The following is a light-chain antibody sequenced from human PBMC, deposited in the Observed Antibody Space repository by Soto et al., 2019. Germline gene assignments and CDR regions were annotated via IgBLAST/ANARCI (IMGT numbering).Light chain of an antibody. J-gene: IGKJ1*01. CDR1: QSVSSN. Sequence: IVMTQSPATLSVSPGERDTLSCRASQSVSSNLAWYQQKPGQAPRLLIYGASTRATGIPARFSGSGSGTKFTLPLRRLPSEDFAVYYCQQYNNWPRTFGQGTK. V-gene: IGKV3-15*01. CDR3: QQYNNWPRT. CDR2: GAS.